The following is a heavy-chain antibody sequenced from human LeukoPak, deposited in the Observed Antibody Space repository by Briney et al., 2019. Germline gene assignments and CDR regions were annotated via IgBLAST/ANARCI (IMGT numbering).Heavy chain of an antibody. CDR3: ARTLGEGYFDY. J-gene: IGHJ4*02. CDR2: ISSSIITI. V-gene: IGHV3-48*01. Sequence: GGSLRLSCGASGFTFSSYSMNWVRQAPGKGLEWVSYISSSIITIYYTDSVKGRFAISRDNAKNSLYLQMNSLRAEDTAVYYCARTLGEGYFDYWGQGTLVTVSS. CDR1: GFTFSSYS. D-gene: IGHD2-21*01.